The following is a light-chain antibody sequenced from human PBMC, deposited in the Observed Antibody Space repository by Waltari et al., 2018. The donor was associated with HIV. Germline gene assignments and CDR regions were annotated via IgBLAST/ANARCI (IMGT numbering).Light chain of an antibody. V-gene: IGLV2-23*02. CDR2: EVS. CDR3: CSYAGSSTTVL. Sequence: QSALTQPASVFGSPGQSITIPCTGTSSDVGSYNLVSWYQQNPGKAPKLMIYEVSKRPSGVSNRFSGYKSANTASLTISGLQAEDEADDYCCSYAGSSTTVLFGGGTKLTVL. CDR1: SSDVGSYNL. J-gene: IGLJ2*01.